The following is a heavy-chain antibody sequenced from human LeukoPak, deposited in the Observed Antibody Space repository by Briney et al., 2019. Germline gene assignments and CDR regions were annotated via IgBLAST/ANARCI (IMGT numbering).Heavy chain of an antibody. V-gene: IGHV3-30*18. D-gene: IGHD1-26*01. Sequence: PGRSLRLSCAASGVAFNTHGMHWVRQAPGKGLEWVAVISYDERKKYYADSVKGRFTISRDNSKNTLYLQMSSLRAEDTAVYYCVKDLMGGSYVSVDWGQGTLVTVSS. CDR1: GVAFNTHG. CDR2: ISYDERKK. CDR3: VKDLMGGSYVSVD. J-gene: IGHJ4*02.